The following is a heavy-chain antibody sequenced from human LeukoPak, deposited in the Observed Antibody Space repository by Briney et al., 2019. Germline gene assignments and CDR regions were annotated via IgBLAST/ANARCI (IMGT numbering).Heavy chain of an antibody. CDR1: GFTFSSYG. CDR2: ISYDGSNK. D-gene: IGHD4-17*01. V-gene: IGHV3-30*18. CDR3: AKESEYGYHIDY. Sequence: GGSLRLSCAASGFTFSSYGMHWVRQAPGKGLGWVAVISYDGSNKYYADSVKGRFTISRDNSKNTLYLQMNSLRAEDTAVYYCAKESEYGYHIDYWGQGTLVTVSS. J-gene: IGHJ4*02.